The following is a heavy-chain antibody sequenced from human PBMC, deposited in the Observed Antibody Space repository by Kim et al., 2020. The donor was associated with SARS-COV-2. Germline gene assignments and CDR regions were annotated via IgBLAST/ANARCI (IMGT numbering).Heavy chain of an antibody. J-gene: IGHJ4*02. CDR3: ARDNGGSGVGGD. CDR1: GFTFNSHA. CDR2: ISVNGGTT. D-gene: IGHD3-10*01. V-gene: IGHV3-23*01. Sequence: GGSLRLSCAASGFTFNSHAMSWVRQAPGKGLEWVTSISVNGGTTYYADSVKGRFTISRDDSKNTLYLQMNSIRAGDTAIYYCARDNGGSGVGGDWGQGTLVTVSS.